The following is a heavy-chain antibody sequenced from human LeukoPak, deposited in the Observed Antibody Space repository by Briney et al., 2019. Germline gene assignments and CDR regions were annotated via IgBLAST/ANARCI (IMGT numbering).Heavy chain of an antibody. D-gene: IGHD6-13*01. J-gene: IGHJ4*02. Sequence: GGSLRLSCAASGFTFSSYSMNWVRQAPGKGLEWVSSISSSSSYIYYGDSVKGRFTISRDNAKNSLYLQMNSLRAEDTAVYYCARLVSSSWYDYWGQGILVTVSS. CDR3: ARLVSSSWYDY. V-gene: IGHV3-21*01. CDR1: GFTFSSYS. CDR2: ISSSSSYI.